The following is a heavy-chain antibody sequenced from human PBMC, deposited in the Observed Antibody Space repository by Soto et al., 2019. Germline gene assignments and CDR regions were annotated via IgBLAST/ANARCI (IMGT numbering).Heavy chain of an antibody. V-gene: IGHV4-59*08. Sequence: QVQLQESGPGLVKPSETLSLTCTVSGGSISSYYWSWIRQPPGKGLEWIGYIYYSGSTNYNPSLKSRVTISVDTSKTQFSLKLSSVPAADTAVYYCARLLWFGELLTYFDYWGQGTLVTVSS. CDR2: IYYSGST. D-gene: IGHD3-10*01. CDR3: ARLLWFGELLTYFDY. J-gene: IGHJ4*02. CDR1: GGSISSYY.